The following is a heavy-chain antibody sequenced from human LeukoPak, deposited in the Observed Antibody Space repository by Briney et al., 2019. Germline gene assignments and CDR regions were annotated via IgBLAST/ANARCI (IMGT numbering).Heavy chain of an antibody. CDR3: ARVFPDYGDYVFWDY. D-gene: IGHD4-17*01. J-gene: IGHJ4*02. Sequence: PGGSLRLSCTVSGFTLSSYEMSWIRQAPGRGLEWVANIKQDGSEKYYVDFVKGRFTISRDNAKNSLYLQMNSLRAEDTAVYYCARVFPDYGDYVFWDYWGQGTLVTVSS. V-gene: IGHV3-7*01. CDR2: IKQDGSEK. CDR1: GFTLSSYE.